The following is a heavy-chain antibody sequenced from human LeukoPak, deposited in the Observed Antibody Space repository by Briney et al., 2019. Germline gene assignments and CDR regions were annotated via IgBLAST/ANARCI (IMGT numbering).Heavy chain of an antibody. D-gene: IGHD3-10*01. CDR3: ARDSMVRGVIISLRY. Sequence: GGSLRLSCSASGFTFSSYAMHWVRQAPGKGLEWVAVISYDGSNKYYADSVKGRFTISRDNSKNTLYLQMNSLRAEDTAVYYCARDSMVRGVIISLRYWGQGTLVTVSS. CDR1: GFTFSSYA. J-gene: IGHJ4*02. CDR2: ISYDGSNK. V-gene: IGHV3-30*04.